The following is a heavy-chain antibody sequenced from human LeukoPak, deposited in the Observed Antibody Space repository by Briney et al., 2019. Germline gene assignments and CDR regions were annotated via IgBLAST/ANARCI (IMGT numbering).Heavy chain of an antibody. V-gene: IGHV3-20*04. J-gene: IGHJ4*02. CDR2: INWNGVST. CDR3: GRDLIGTAASWDC. Sequence: GGSLRLSCAASGFTFDDYDMSWVRQAPGKGLEWVSGINWNGVSTGYADSVKGRFTISRDNSKNTLYLQMNSLRVEDTAVYYCGRDLIGTAASWDCWGQGTLVTVSS. CDR1: GFTFDDYD. D-gene: IGHD6-25*01.